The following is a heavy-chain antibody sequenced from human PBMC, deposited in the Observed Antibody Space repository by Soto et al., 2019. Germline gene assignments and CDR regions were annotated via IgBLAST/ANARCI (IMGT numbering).Heavy chain of an antibody. CDR2: ISSSGSII. CDR1: GFTFSSFE. J-gene: IGHJ6*02. D-gene: IGHD1-20*01. V-gene: IGHV3-48*03. CDR3: ATVYNWNANFYYGMDV. Sequence: RRLSCAASGFTFSSFEMNWVRQAPGKGLEWISYISSSGSIIYYADSVKGRFTISRDNAKNSLYLHMNSLRAEDTAIYYCATVYNWNANFYYGMDVWGQGTTVTVSS.